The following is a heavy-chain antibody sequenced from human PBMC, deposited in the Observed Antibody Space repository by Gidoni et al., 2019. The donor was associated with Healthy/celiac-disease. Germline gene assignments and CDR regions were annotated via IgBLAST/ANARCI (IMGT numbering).Heavy chain of an antibody. CDR3: ARDRGYCSGGSCYRYFDY. J-gene: IGHJ4*02. CDR1: GGTFSSYA. CDR2: IIPIFGTA. V-gene: IGHV1-69*01. Sequence: QVQLVQSGAEVKKPGSSVKVSCKASGGTFSSYAISWVRQAPGQGLEWMGGIIPIFGTANYAQKFQGRVTITADESTSTAYMELSSLRSEDTAVYYCARDRGYCSGGSCYRYFDYWGQGTLVTVSS. D-gene: IGHD2-15*01.